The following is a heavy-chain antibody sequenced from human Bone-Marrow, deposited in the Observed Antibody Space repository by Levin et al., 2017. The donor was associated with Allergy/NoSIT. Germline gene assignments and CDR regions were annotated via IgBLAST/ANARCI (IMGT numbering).Heavy chain of an antibody. CDR3: ARVGMWEAGYDGLSYYYYYGLDV. CDR2: IFSTDEK. J-gene: IGHJ6*02. Sequence: SGPTLVKPTETLTLTCTVSGFSLSNPKMGVSWIRQPPGKALEWLAQIFSTDEKFVSTSLKTRLTISKDTSKSQVVLTMTNMDPVDTATYYCARVGMWEAGYDGLSYYYYYGLDVWGRGTTVTVSS. V-gene: IGHV2-26*01. D-gene: IGHD5-12*01. CDR1: GFSLSNPKMG.